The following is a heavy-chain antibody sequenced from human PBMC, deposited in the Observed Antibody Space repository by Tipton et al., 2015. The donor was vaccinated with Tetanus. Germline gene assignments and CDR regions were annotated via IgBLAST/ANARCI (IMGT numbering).Heavy chain of an antibody. V-gene: IGHV3-30*04. CDR1: GFTFSSYA. J-gene: IGHJ6*02. D-gene: IGHD3-10*01. CDR3: ARDQAEVYYGSGSYLGMDV. Sequence: RSLRLSCAASGFTFSSYAMHWVRQAPGKGLEWVAVISYDGSNKYYADSVKGRFTISRDNSKNTLYLQMNSLRSEDTAVYYCARDQAEVYYGSGSYLGMDVWGQGTTVTVS. CDR2: ISYDGSNK.